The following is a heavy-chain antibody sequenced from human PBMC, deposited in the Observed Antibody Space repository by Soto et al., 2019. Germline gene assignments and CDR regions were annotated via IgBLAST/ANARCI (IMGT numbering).Heavy chain of an antibody. D-gene: IGHD4-17*01. Sequence: PSETLSLTCTVSGGSISSYFWSWNRQPPGKGLEWIGSISYSGSTNYNPSLKSRVTISVDPSKNEFSLKMSSVTAADTAVHYCAREGTVSVWGQGTTVTVSS. CDR2: ISYSGST. J-gene: IGHJ6*02. CDR3: AREGTVSV. V-gene: IGHV4-59*01. CDR1: GGSISSYF.